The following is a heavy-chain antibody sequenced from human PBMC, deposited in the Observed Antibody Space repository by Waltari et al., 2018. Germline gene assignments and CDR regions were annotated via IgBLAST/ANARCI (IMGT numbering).Heavy chain of an antibody. D-gene: IGHD5-18*01. V-gene: IGHV3-23*01. CDR3: AKATKFGLGRGYSYGWFDY. CDR2: ISGSGGRT. Sequence: EVQLLESGGGLVQPGGSLRLSCAASGFTFSSYAMSWVRQAPGKGLEWVSAISGSGGRTNYADTVKGRFTISRANSKNTLYLQMNSLRAEDTAVYYCAKATKFGLGRGYSYGWFDYWGQGTLVTVSS. J-gene: IGHJ4*02. CDR1: GFTFSSYA.